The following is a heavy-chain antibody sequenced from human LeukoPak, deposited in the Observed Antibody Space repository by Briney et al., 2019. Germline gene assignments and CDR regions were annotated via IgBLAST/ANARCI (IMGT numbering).Heavy chain of an antibody. D-gene: IGHD4-23*01. V-gene: IGHV1-18*01. CDR1: GYTFTSYG. CDR2: ISAYNGNT. Sequence: ASVKVSCKASGYTFTSYGISWVRQAPGQGLEWMGWISAYNGNTNYAQKLQGRVTMTTDTSTSTAFMELRSLRSDDTAVYYCARGVPFNTLTNYYGGSHIADYWGQGTLVTVSS. J-gene: IGHJ4*02. CDR3: ARGVPFNTLTNYYGGSHIADY.